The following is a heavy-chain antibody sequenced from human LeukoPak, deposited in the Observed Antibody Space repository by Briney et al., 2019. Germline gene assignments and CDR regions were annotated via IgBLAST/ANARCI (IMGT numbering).Heavy chain of an antibody. CDR1: GGSISSSTYY. CDR2: VYYSGST. D-gene: IGHD2-21*02. CDR3: ARHIVVVTGVLREDYFDY. V-gene: IGHV4-39*01. J-gene: IGHJ4*02. Sequence: SETLSLTCTVSGGSISSSTYYWGWIRRPPGKGLEWIGSVYYSGSTYYNPSLKSRVTISVDTSKNQFSLKLSSVTAADTAVYYCARHIVVVTGVLREDYFDYWGQGTLVTVSS.